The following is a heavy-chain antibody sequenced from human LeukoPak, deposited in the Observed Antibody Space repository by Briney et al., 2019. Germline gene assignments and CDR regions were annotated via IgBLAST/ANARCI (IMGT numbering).Heavy chain of an antibody. CDR2: VYHSGNA. D-gene: IGHD4-23*01. Sequence: SETLSLTCTVSGGSTSSYYWSWIRQPPGKGLEWIGSVYHSGNAYYTPSLNSRVIISVGTSKNQFSLKLNSVTAADTAVYYCARGGVTPFDYWGQGILVSVSS. V-gene: IGHV4-59*04. J-gene: IGHJ4*02. CDR1: GGSTSSYY. CDR3: ARGGVTPFDY.